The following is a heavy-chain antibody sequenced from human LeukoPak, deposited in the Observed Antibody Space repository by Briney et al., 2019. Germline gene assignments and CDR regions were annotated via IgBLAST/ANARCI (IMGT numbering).Heavy chain of an antibody. D-gene: IGHD5-18*01. V-gene: IGHV4-39*07. Sequence: SETLSLTCTVSGGSISSSSYYWGWIRQPPGKGLEWIGSIYYSGSTYYNPSLKSRVTVSVDTSKNQFSLKLSSVTAADTAVYYCAREQTAMVTENYYYYYMDVWGKGTTVTISS. CDR1: GGSISSSSYY. CDR2: IYYSGST. J-gene: IGHJ6*03. CDR3: AREQTAMVTENYYYYYMDV.